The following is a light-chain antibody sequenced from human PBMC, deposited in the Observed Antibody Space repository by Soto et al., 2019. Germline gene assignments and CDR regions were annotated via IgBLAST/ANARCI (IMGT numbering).Light chain of an antibody. CDR1: HSINNY. CDR2: AAS. Sequence: IQMTQSPSSLSASVGDRVIITCRSDHSINNYLNWYQQRPGKVPKLLIYAASTLQSGVPSRFSGSGSGRVFTLTINSLQPEDVATYYCQQNYSTLVTFGRGTRVEI. V-gene: IGKV1-39*01. J-gene: IGKJ2*01. CDR3: QQNYSTLVT.